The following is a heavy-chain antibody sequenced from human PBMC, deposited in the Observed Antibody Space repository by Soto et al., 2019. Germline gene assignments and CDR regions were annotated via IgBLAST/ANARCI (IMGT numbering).Heavy chain of an antibody. Sequence: GGSLRLSCAASGFTVSSNYMSWVRQAPGEGLEWVSVIYSGGSTYYADSVEGRFTISRDNSKNTLYLQMNSLRAEDTAVYYCARVYYYDSSGYEPWGQGTLVTVSS. V-gene: IGHV3-53*01. CDR1: GFTVSSNY. CDR2: IYSGGST. J-gene: IGHJ4*02. D-gene: IGHD3-22*01. CDR3: ARVYYYDSSGYEP.